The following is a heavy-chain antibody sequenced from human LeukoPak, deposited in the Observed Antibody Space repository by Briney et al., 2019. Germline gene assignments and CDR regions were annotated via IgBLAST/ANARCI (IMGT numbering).Heavy chain of an antibody. D-gene: IGHD5-18*01. CDR2: VYYTGNT. V-gene: IGHV4-59*01. CDR1: GGSFEHYY. J-gene: IGHJ4*02. CDR3: ASHRRSHGAEY. Sequence: SETLSLTCTVSGGSFEHYYWSWIRQPPGKGLEFLGYVYYTGNTDYSPSLKSRLTISADTAKNRFSLNLRSATAADTAVYYCASHRRSHGAEYWGQGTLVTVSS.